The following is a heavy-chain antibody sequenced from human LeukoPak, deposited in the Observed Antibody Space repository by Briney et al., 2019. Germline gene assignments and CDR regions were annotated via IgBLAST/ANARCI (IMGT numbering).Heavy chain of an antibody. V-gene: IGHV1-18*01. J-gene: IGHJ4*02. CDR3: ARVYVDGLGYWTY. Sequence: ASVKVSCRASGYTFNNYGITWVRQAPGQGLEWMGWITAFNGNTKYAQKVQGRVAMTTDTSTSTAYMELTSLRSDDTAVYYCARVYVDGLGYWTYWGQGTLVTVSS. CDR1: GYTFNNYG. D-gene: IGHD3-10*01. CDR2: ITAFNGNT.